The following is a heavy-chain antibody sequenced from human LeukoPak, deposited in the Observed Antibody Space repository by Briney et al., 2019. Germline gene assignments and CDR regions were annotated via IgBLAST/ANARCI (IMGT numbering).Heavy chain of an antibody. Sequence: ASVKVSCKASGYTFTSYDINWVRQATGQGLEWMGWMNPNSGNTGYAQKFQGRVTMTRNTSISTAYMELSSLRSEDTAVDYCATIAARPNWFDPWGQGTLVTVSS. CDR2: MNPNSGNT. D-gene: IGHD6-6*01. CDR1: GYTFTSYD. J-gene: IGHJ5*02. CDR3: ATIAARPNWFDP. V-gene: IGHV1-8*01.